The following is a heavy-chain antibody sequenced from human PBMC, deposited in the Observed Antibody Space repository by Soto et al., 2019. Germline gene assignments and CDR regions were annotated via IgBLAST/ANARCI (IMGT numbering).Heavy chain of an antibody. V-gene: IGHV3-30-3*01. J-gene: IGHJ6*02. CDR3: VRDHGMFLSYYYYGMDV. CDR2: ISYDGNNK. CDR1: GFTFSRFS. Sequence: GGSLRLSCAASGFTFSRFSMHWVRQAPGKGLAWVAVISYDGNNKHFAESVKGRFSISRDDSKNTVYLEMNNLRGDDSAVYYCVRDHGMFLSYYYYGMDVWGQGTTVTVSS. D-gene: IGHD3-10*02.